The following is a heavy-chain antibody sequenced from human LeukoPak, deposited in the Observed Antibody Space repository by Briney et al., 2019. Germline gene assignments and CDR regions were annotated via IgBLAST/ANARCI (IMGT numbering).Heavy chain of an antibody. V-gene: IGHV4-59*01. J-gene: IGHJ3*02. CDR3: ARSEYSYGADAFDI. D-gene: IGHD5-18*01. CDR2: IYYSGST. Sequence: PSETLSLTCTVSGGSISSYYWSWIRQPPGKGLEWIGYIYYSGSTNYNPPLKSRVTISVDTSKNQFSLKLSSVTAADTAVYYCARSEYSYGADAFDIWGQGTMVAVSS. CDR1: GGSISSYY.